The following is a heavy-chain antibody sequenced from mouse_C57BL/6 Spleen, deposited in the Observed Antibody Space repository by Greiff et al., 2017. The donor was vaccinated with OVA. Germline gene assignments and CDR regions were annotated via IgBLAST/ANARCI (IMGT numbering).Heavy chain of an antibody. CDR2: IGPGSGST. CDR1: GYTFTDYY. V-gene: IGHV1-77*01. D-gene: IGHD5-1*01. J-gene: IGHJ3*01. Sequence: QVQLQQSGAELVKPGASVKISCKASGYTFTDYYINWVKQRPGQGLEWIGKIGPGSGSTYYNEKFKGKATLTADKSSSTAYMQLSSLTSEDSAVYLCARCRGEEYGWLADWGQGTPGTVAA. CDR3: ARCRGEEYGWLAD.